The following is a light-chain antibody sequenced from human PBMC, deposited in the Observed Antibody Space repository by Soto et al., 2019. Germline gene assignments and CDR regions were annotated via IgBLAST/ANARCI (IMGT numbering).Light chain of an antibody. CDR1: QDISHF. V-gene: IGKV1-27*01. CDR3: QQYTIDPPGT. Sequence: DIQTTQSPSSLSASVGDRVTLTCRASQDISHFLAWYQQRPGKVPKLLIYGTSTLQSGVPSRFSGSGSGTDFTLTISSLQPEDVATYYCQQYTIDPPGTFGQGTKVDIK. J-gene: IGKJ1*01. CDR2: GTS.